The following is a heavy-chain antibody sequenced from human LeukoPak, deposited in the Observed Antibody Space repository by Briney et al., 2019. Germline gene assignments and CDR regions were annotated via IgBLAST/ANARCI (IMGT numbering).Heavy chain of an antibody. Sequence: SETLSLTCTVSGGSISSYYWGWIRQPPGKGLEWIGSIYYSRSTYYNPSLKSRVTISVDTSKNQFSLKLSSVTAADTAVYYCARGIPMIVVVITPGHFFDYWGQGTLVTVSS. V-gene: IGHV4-39*07. CDR2: IYYSRST. CDR1: GGSISSYY. CDR3: ARGIPMIVVVITPGHFFDY. D-gene: IGHD3-22*01. J-gene: IGHJ4*02.